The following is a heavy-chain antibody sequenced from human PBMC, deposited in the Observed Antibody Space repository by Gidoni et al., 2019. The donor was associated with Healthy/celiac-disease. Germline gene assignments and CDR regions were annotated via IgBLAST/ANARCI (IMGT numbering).Heavy chain of an antibody. CDR1: GYTFTSYY. J-gene: IGHJ5*02. Sequence: QVQLVQSGAEVKKPGASVKVSCKASGYTFTSYYMHWVRQAPGQGLEWMGIINPSGGSTSYAQKFQGRVTMTRDTSTSTVYMELSSLRSEDTAVYYCARAGESYGSGSYNWFDPWGQGTLVTVSS. D-gene: IGHD3-10*01. CDR2: INPSGGST. V-gene: IGHV1-46*01. CDR3: ARAGESYGSGSYNWFDP.